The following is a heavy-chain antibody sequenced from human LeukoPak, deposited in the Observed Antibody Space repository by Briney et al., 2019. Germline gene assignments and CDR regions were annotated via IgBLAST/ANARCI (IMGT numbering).Heavy chain of an antibody. J-gene: IGHJ4*02. D-gene: IGHD3-10*01. V-gene: IGHV4-38-2*02. CDR3: AREDYYGSGAYYNRASGLEYYFDY. CDR2: IYHSGNT. Sequence: PSETLSLTCAVSGYSISSGYNWGWTRQSPGKGLEWIGSIYHSGNTYYNPSLKSRVTISVDTSKNDFSLRLTSVTAADTAVYYCAREDYYGSGAYYNRASGLEYYFDYWGQGTLVTVSS. CDR1: GYSISSGYN.